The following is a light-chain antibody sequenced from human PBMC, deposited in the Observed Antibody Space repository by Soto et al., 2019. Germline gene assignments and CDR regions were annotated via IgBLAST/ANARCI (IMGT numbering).Light chain of an antibody. Sequence: QSVLAQPASVSGSPGQSISISCTGTSSDIGHYDYVSWYQQHPGKAPKLMIYHVTYRPSGVSNRYSGSKSGNSASLTISGLQADDEADYYCCSLTTSHTYVFGSGTKATV. CDR2: HVT. V-gene: IGLV2-14*03. J-gene: IGLJ1*01. CDR3: CSLTTSHTYV. CDR1: SSDIGHYDY.